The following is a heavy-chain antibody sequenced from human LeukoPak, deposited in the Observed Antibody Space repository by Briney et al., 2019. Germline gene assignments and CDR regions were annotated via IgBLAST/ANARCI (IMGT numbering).Heavy chain of an antibody. V-gene: IGHV3-21*01. J-gene: IGHJ3*01. CDR3: ARDLRQLVRGAAFDV. CDR2: ISSTSTYI. Sequence: PGGSLRLSCAVSGFTFSSYSMNWVRLAPGKGLEWVSSISSTSTYIYYADSVKGRFTISRDNAKDSLYLQMNSLRAEGTAVYYCARDLRQLVRGAAFDVWGQGTMVTVSS. CDR1: GFTFSSYS. D-gene: IGHD6-6*01.